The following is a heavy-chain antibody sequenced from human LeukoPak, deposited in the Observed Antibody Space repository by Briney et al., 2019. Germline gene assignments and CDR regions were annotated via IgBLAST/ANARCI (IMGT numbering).Heavy chain of an antibody. Sequence: GGSRRLSGAASGFPFSSYSMNWVRQAPGKGREWVSSISSSSSYIYYADSVKGRFTISRDNAKNSLYLQMNSLRAEDTAVYYCARDPRLIYDFWSGEFDYWGQGTLVTVSS. D-gene: IGHD3-3*01. V-gene: IGHV3-21*01. CDR2: ISSSSSYI. J-gene: IGHJ4*02. CDR1: GFPFSSYS. CDR3: ARDPRLIYDFWSGEFDY.